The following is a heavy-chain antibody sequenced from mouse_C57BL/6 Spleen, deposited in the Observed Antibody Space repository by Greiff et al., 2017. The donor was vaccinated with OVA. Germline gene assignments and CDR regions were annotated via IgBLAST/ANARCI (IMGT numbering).Heavy chain of an antibody. Sequence: DVQLVESGGGLVKPGGSLKLSCAASGFTFSDYGMHWVRQAPEKGLEWVAYISSGSSTIYYADTVKGRFTISRDNAKNTLFLQMTSLRSEDTAMYYCASFFPFDYWGQGTTLTVSS. J-gene: IGHJ2*01. V-gene: IGHV5-17*01. CDR1: GFTFSDYG. CDR3: ASFFPFDY. CDR2: ISSGSSTI.